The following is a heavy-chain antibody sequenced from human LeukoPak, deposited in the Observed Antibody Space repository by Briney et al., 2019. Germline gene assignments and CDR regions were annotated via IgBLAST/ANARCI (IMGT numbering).Heavy chain of an antibody. Sequence: SVKVSCKASGGTFSSYAISWVRQAPGQGLEWMGGIIPIFGTANYAQKFQGRVTITADKSTSTAYMELSSLRAEDTAVYYCAKSGMMRPDLWFGELFPLNYYYYYMDVWGKGTTVTVSS. D-gene: IGHD3-10*01. CDR1: GGTFSSYA. J-gene: IGHJ6*03. V-gene: IGHV1-69*06. CDR3: AKSGMMRPDLWFGELFPLNYYYYYMDV. CDR2: IIPIFGTA.